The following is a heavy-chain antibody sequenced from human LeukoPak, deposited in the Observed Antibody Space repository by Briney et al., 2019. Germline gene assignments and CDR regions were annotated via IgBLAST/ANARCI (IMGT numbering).Heavy chain of an antibody. Sequence: PSETLSLTCAVYGGSLSGYYWSWIRQPPGKGLEWIGEINHSGSTNYNPSLKSRVTISVDTSKNQFSLKLSSVTAADTAVYYCARDPARGGQLVFDYWGQGTLVTVSS. CDR3: ARDPARGGQLVFDY. D-gene: IGHD6-13*01. V-gene: IGHV4-34*01. CDR2: INHSGST. CDR1: GGSLSGYY. J-gene: IGHJ4*02.